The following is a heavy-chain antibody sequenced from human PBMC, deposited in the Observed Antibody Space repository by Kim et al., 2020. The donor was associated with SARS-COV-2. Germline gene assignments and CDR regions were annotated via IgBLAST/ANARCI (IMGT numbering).Heavy chain of an antibody. CDR3: AKVGGLVEDD. V-gene: IGHV3-23*01. J-gene: IGHJ4*02. D-gene: IGHD2-15*01. CDR2: ST. Sequence: STYYADSVKGRFTISRDNSKNTLYLQMNSLRAEDTAVYYCAKVGGLVEDDWGQGTLVTVSS.